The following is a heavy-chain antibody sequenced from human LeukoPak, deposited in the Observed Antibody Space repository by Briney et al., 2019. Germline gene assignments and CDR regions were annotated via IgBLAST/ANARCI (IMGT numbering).Heavy chain of an antibody. CDR3: AKETPTTVTSPFQH. Sequence: PGGSLILSCASSGFTFSSYGMHWVRQAPGKGLEWVAFIRYDGSNKYYADSVKGRFTISRDNSKNTLYLQMNSLRAEDTAVYYCAKETPTTVTSPFQHWGQGTLVTVSS. CDR2: IRYDGSNK. J-gene: IGHJ1*01. D-gene: IGHD4-17*01. CDR1: GFTFSSYG. V-gene: IGHV3-30*02.